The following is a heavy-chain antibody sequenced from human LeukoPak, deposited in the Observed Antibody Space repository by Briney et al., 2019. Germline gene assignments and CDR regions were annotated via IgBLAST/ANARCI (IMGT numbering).Heavy chain of an antibody. CDR1: GFAFDEHG. J-gene: IGHJ4*02. CDR3: ARAPITSPFYFDS. CDR2: SNWSGGST. V-gene: IGHV3-20*04. D-gene: IGHD2-2*01. Sequence: GGSLRLSCSASGFAFDEHGMSWVRQVPGKGLEWVSGSNWSGGSTGYGDPVRGRFTVSRDNAKNSLYLQMDSLRAEDTALYYCARAPITSPFYFDSWGQGTVLTLSS.